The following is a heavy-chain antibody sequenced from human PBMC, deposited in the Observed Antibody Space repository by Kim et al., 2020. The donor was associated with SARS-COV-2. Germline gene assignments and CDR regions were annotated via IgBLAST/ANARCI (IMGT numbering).Heavy chain of an antibody. CDR1: GGSISSSSYY. D-gene: IGHD2-2*01. Sequence: SETLSLTCTVSGGSISSSSYYWGWIRQPPGKGLEWIGCIYYSGSTYYNPSLKSRVTISVDTSKNQFSLKLSSVTAAGTAVYYCASPGYCSSTSCSTYYYYYDMYISGNGTTGTVS. CDR3: ASPGYCSSTSCSTYYYYYDMYI. V-gene: IGHV4-39*01. CDR2: IYYSGST. J-gene: IGHJ6*03.